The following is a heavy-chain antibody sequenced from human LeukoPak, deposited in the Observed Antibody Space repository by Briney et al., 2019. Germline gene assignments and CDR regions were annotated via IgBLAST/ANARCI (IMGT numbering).Heavy chain of an antibody. CDR3: AKDHTSGYFDY. CDR1: GFTFSSYG. Sequence: GGSLRLSCAASGFTFSSYGMHWVRQAPGKGLEWVTVISYDGSNKYYADFVKGRFTISRDNSKNTLYLQMNSLRAEDTAVYYCAKDHTSGYFDYWGQGTLVTVSS. J-gene: IGHJ4*02. V-gene: IGHV3-30*18. CDR2: ISYDGSNK. D-gene: IGHD2-15*01.